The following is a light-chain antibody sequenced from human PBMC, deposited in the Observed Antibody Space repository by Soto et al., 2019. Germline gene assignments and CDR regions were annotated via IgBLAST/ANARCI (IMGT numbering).Light chain of an antibody. Sequence: EIVLTQSPGTLSLSPGERATLSCRASQSVSSSYLAWYQQKPGQAPRLLIYGASSRATGIPDRVSGSGSGTDFTLTSSRLEPEDYAVYYGHHYGSLCTVGQGSNLEIK. J-gene: IGKJ2*02. CDR3: HHYGSLCT. CDR1: QSVSSSY. CDR2: GAS. V-gene: IGKV3-20*01.